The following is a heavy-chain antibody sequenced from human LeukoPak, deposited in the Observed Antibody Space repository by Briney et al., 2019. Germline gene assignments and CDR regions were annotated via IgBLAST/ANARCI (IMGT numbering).Heavy chain of an antibody. D-gene: IGHD3-22*01. CDR1: GFTFSRSN. Sequence: GGSLRLSCAASGFTFSRSNMNWVRQAPGKGLEWVSSITTSSSYIYYADSVKGRFTISRDNAKNSLYLQMDSLRGEDTAVYYCATGGVHYYDSSADYWGQGTLVTVSS. J-gene: IGHJ4*02. CDR2: ITTSSSYI. CDR3: ATGGVHYYDSSADY. V-gene: IGHV3-21*01.